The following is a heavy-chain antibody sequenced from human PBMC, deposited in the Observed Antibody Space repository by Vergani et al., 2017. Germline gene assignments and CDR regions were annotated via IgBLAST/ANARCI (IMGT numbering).Heavy chain of an antibody. V-gene: IGHV3-23*03. Sequence: EVQLLESGGGLVQPGGSLRLSCAASGFTFSSYAMSWVRQAPGKGLEWVSVLYSVGSSTYYADSVTGRFTISSDNSKNTLYLQMNSLRVEDTAVYYCAKDVLGAAGDYWGQGTLVTVSS. J-gene: IGHJ4*02. D-gene: IGHD6-13*01. CDR1: GFTFSSYA. CDR3: AKDVLGAAGDY. CDR2: LYSVGSST.